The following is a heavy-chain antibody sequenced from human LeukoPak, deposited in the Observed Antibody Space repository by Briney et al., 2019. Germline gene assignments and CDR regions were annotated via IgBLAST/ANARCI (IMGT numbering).Heavy chain of an antibody. D-gene: IGHD1-1*01. CDR2: IASDGNYK. CDR3: ASLPYNWNAHFGDY. V-gene: IGHV3-30*02. J-gene: IGHJ4*02. CDR1: GFTFSHYG. Sequence: PGGSLRLSCAAAGFTFSHYGMHWVRQAPGKGLEWVAYIASDGNYKDYADSVKGRFTISRDNSRNTMYLQMDSLRAEDTAVYYCASLPYNWNAHFGDYWGQGTLVSVAS.